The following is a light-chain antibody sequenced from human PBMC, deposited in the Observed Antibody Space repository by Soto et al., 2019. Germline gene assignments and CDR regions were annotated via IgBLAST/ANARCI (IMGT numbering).Light chain of an antibody. Sequence: DIQMTQSPSALSASLGDRFTITCRASQSITNYLNWYQHKPGQAPNLLIYAASTLQAGVPSRFRGSGSGTDFTLTISSLQPEDFATYYCQQYNSYSTFGQGTKVDI. V-gene: IGKV1-39*01. J-gene: IGKJ1*01. CDR3: QQYNSYST. CDR1: QSITNY. CDR2: AAS.